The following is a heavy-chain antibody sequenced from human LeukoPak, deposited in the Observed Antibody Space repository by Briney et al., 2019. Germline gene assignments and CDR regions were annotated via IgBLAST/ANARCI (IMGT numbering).Heavy chain of an antibody. CDR3: ARGGPRVVVVPAAIPNWFDP. D-gene: IGHD2-2*02. J-gene: IGHJ5*02. Sequence: PSETLSLTCTVSGGSISSYYWSWIRQPPGKGLEWIGYIYYSGSTNYNPSLKSRVTISVDTSKNQFSLKLSSVTAADTAVYYRARGGPRVVVVPAAIPNWFDPWGQGTLVTVSS. V-gene: IGHV4-59*01. CDR1: GGSISSYY. CDR2: IYYSGST.